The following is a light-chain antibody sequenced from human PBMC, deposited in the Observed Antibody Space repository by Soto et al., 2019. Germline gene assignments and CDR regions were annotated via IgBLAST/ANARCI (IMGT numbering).Light chain of an antibody. Sequence: EIAMTQSPDTLSVSPGERATLSCRASQSVRSSLAWYQQKPGQAPRLLIYGASTRATGIPARFSGSGSGTEFTLTISSLQSEDSAVYYCHQYNNWWTFGQGGNVDIK. J-gene: IGKJ1*01. CDR3: HQYNNWWT. V-gene: IGKV3-15*01. CDR2: GAS. CDR1: QSVRSS.